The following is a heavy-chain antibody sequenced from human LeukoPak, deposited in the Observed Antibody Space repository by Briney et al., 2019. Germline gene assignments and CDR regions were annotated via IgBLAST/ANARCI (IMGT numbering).Heavy chain of an antibody. D-gene: IGHD6-13*01. CDR3: ARETPSPVIGAAALDY. J-gene: IGHJ4*02. Sequence: GASVKVSCKASGGTFSSYAISWVRQAPGQGLEWMGRIIPILGIANYAQKFQGRVTITADKSTSTAYMELSSLRSEDTAVYYCARETPSPVIGAAALDYWGQGTLVTVSS. CDR2: IIPILGIA. V-gene: IGHV1-69*04. CDR1: GGTFSSYA.